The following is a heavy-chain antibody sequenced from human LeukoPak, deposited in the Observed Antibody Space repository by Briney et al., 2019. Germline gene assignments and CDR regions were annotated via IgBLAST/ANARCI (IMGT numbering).Heavy chain of an antibody. V-gene: IGHV4-39*01. D-gene: IGHD3-3*01. Sequence: SETLSLTCTVSGGSISSSSYYWGWIRQPPGKGLEWIGNIYYTGSTCNNPSLKSRVTISVDTSKNQFSLKLSTVTAANTAVYYCARADAIFGVVIRAKRFDPWGQGTLVTVSS. CDR2: IYYTGST. CDR3: ARADAIFGVVIRAKRFDP. J-gene: IGHJ5*02. CDR1: GGSISSSSYY.